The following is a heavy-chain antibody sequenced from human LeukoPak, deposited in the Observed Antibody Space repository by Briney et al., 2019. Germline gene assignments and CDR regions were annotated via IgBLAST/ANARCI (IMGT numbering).Heavy chain of an antibody. CDR2: INPNSGGT. J-gene: IGHJ6*03. CDR3: ARGLVVFDPQSYMDV. V-gene: IGHV1-2*02. D-gene: IGHD2-21*01. Sequence: GASVKVSCKASGYTFTNYGISWVRQAPGQGLEWMGWINPNSGGTNYAQKFQGRVTMTRDTSISTAYMELSRLRSDDTAVYYCARGLVVFDPQSYMDVWGKGTTVTVSS. CDR1: GYTFTNYG.